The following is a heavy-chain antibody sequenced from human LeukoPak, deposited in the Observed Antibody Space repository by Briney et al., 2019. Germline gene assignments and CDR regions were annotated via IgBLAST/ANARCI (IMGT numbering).Heavy chain of an antibody. J-gene: IGHJ4*02. D-gene: IGHD3-3*01. CDR1: GFTFSSYS. Sequence: GGSLRLSCAASGFTFSSYSMNWVRQAPGKGLEWVSSISSSSSYIYYADSVKGRFTISRDNAKNSLYLQMNSLRAEDTAVYYCARVGNDFWSGYYTDYWGQGTLVTVSS. CDR2: ISSSSSYI. CDR3: ARVGNDFWSGYYTDY. V-gene: IGHV3-21*01.